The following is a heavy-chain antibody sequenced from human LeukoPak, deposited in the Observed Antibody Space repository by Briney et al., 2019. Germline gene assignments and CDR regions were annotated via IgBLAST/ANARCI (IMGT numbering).Heavy chain of an antibody. D-gene: IGHD2-2*01. J-gene: IGHJ4*02. Sequence: KPGASVTVSCKASGYAFTSYAMHWVRQAPGQRLEWMGWINAGNGNTKYSQKFQGRVTITRDTSASTAYMELSSLRSEDTAVYYCARGYCSSTSCYLFDYWGQGTLVTVSS. CDR2: INAGNGNT. V-gene: IGHV1-3*01. CDR3: ARGYCSSTSCYLFDY. CDR1: GYAFTSYA.